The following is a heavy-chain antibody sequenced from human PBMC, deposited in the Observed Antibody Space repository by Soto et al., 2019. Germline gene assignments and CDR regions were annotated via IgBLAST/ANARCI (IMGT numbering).Heavy chain of an antibody. CDR2: IYYSGST. Sequence: SETLSLTCTVSGCSISSYYWSWIRQPPGKGLEWIGYIYYSGSTNYNPSLKSRVTISVDTSKNQFSLKLSSVTAADTAVYYCARSYGDYIDYWGQGTLVTVSS. D-gene: IGHD4-17*01. J-gene: IGHJ4*02. V-gene: IGHV4-59*01. CDR1: GCSISSYY. CDR3: ARSYGDYIDY.